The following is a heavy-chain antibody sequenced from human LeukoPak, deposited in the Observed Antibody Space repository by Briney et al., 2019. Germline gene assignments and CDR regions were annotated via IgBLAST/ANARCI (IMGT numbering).Heavy chain of an antibody. J-gene: IGHJ6*03. CDR3: AKNGDRGSYCSGGSCYPYYYYNMDV. Sequence: GGSLRLSCAASGFTFSSFGMSWVRQAPGKGLEWVSAISSTGGTAYYADSVKGRFTISRDNSKNTLYLQMNSLRAEDTAIYYCAKNGDRGSYCSGGSCYPYYYYNMDVWGKGTTVTISS. V-gene: IGHV3-23*01. D-gene: IGHD2-15*01. CDR1: GFTFSSFG. CDR2: ISSTGGTA.